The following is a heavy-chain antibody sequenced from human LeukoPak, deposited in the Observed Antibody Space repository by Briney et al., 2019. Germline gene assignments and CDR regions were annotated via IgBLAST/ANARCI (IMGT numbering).Heavy chain of an antibody. CDR1: GYTFTSYW. V-gene: IGHV5-51*01. Sequence: GESLQISFEGSGYTFTSYWIGWMRPMPGKGLEWMGIIYPGDSDTRYSPSFQGQVTISADKSISTAYLQWSSLKASDTAMYYCARWGGSYGYYFDYWGQGTLVTVSS. CDR2: IYPGDSDT. D-gene: IGHD1-26*01. J-gene: IGHJ4*02. CDR3: ARWGGSYGYYFDY.